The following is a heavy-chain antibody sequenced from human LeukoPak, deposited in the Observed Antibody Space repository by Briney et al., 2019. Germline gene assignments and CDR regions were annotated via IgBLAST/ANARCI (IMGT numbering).Heavy chain of an antibody. Sequence: SETLSLTCTVSGASIYNHYWSWIRQPPGKGLESIGYISYSGSTIYNPSLESRVSISLDTSKNQFSLKLTSVTAADTAVYYCARLPSGIVNPPYDYWGQGSLVTVSS. V-gene: IGHV4-59*08. CDR1: GASIYNHY. CDR2: ISYSGST. CDR3: ARLPSGIVNPPYDY. D-gene: IGHD3-10*01. J-gene: IGHJ4*02.